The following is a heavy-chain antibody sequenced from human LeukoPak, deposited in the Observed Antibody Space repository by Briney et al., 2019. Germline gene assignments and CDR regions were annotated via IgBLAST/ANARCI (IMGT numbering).Heavy chain of an antibody. V-gene: IGHV4-59*01. CDR3: ARSELLWFGGVNSGFDY. D-gene: IGHD3-10*01. Sequence: SETLSLTCTVSGGSFSSYYWSWIRQPPGKGLEWIGYIYYSGSTNYNPSLKSRVTISPDTSKNQFSLKLSSVTAADTAVYYCARSELLWFGGVNSGFDYWGQGTLVTVSS. CDR2: IYYSGST. J-gene: IGHJ4*02. CDR1: GGSFSSYY.